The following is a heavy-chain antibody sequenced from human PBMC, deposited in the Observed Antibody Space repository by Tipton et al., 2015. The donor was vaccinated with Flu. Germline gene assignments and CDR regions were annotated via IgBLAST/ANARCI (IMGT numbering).Heavy chain of an antibody. CDR3: ARYGTYDGSRYFQH. J-gene: IGHJ1*01. CDR1: GGSMSSYY. V-gene: IGHV4-59*01. Sequence: TLSLTCTVSGGSMSSYYWSWIRQPPGKGLEWIGYIYYSGSTNYNPSLKSRVTISVDTSKNQFSLKLSSVTAADTAVYYCARYGTYDGSRYFQHWGQSTLVTVSS. CDR2: IYYSGST. D-gene: IGHD1-26*01.